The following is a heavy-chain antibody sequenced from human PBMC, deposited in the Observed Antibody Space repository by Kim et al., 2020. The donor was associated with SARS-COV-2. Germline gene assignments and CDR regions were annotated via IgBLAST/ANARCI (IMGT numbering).Heavy chain of an antibody. D-gene: IGHD3-10*01. CDR2: IYYSGST. Sequence: SETLSLTCTVSGGSVSSGSYYWSWIRQPPGKGLEWIGYIYYSGSTNYNPSLKSRVTISVDTSKNQFSLKLSPVTAAAPAVHYCARDAMVRGVRYYYYGM. CDR3: ARDAMVRGVRYYYYGM. J-gene: IGHJ6*01. CDR1: GGSVSSGSYY. V-gene: IGHV4-61*01.